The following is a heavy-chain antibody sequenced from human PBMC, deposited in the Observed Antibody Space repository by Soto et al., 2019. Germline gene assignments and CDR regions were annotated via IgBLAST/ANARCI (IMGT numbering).Heavy chain of an antibody. D-gene: IGHD5-18*01. V-gene: IGHV1-69*13. CDR1: GGTFSSYA. Sequence: SVKVSCKASGGTFSSYAISWVRQAPGQGLEWMGGIIPIFGTANYAQKFQGRVTITADESTSTAYMELSSLRSEDTAVYYCARVGGVYRYGHFDYWGQGTLVTVSS. J-gene: IGHJ4*02. CDR2: IIPIFGTA. CDR3: ARVGGVYRYGHFDY.